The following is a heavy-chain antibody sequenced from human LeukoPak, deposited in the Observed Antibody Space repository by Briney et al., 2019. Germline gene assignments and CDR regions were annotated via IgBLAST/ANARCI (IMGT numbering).Heavy chain of an antibody. CDR3: ARGGGRLPY. D-gene: IGHD2-21*01. CDR1: GGSISGSSYY. Sequence: SETLSLTCTVSGGSISGSSYYWGWIRQPPGKGLEWIGSIYYSGSTYYNPSLKSRVTISVDTSKNQFSLKLSSVTAADTAVYYCARGGGRLPYWGQGTLVTVSS. V-gene: IGHV4-39*02. J-gene: IGHJ4*02. CDR2: IYYSGST.